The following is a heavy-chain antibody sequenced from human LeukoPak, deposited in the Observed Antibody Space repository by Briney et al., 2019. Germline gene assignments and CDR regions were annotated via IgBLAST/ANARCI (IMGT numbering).Heavy chain of an antibody. J-gene: IGHJ4*02. CDR3: ARDSSPWMIDE. Sequence: PGGSLRLSCATSGFIFNNYWMSWVRQAPGKGLEWVANIKRDGSDKYYVDSVKGRFTISRDNARNSVYLQMNGLRVEDTAVYYCARDSSPWMIDEWGQGTLLTVPS. CDR2: IKRDGSDK. CDR1: GFIFNNYW. V-gene: IGHV3-7*01. D-gene: IGHD3-22*01.